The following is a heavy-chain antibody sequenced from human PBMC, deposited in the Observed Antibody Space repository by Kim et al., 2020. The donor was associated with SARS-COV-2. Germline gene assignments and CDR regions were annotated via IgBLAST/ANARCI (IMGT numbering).Heavy chain of an antibody. J-gene: IGHJ4*02. CDR3: MKGGWGGIWGN. CDR1: GFTFTGYA. V-gene: IGHV3-23*01. D-gene: IGHD3-16*01. CDR2: IDGSDGTT. Sequence: GGSLRLSCTTSGFTFTGYAMSWVRQAPGKGLEWVSSIDGSDGTTYYADSVKGRFTISRDNSKNTLYLQMNSLRADDTAVYYCMKGGWGGIWGNRGLGTRV.